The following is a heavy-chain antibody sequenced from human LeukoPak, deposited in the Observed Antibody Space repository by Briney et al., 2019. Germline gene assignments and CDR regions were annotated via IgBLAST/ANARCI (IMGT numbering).Heavy chain of an antibody. Sequence: SETLSLTCAVSGGSISSSNWWSWVRQPPGRGLEWIGEIYHGGSTNYNPSLKSRVTISVDKSNNQFSLKLTSVTAADTAAYYCARETYGFDPWGQGTLVTVSS. CDR3: ARETYGFDP. CDR1: GGSISSSNW. J-gene: IGHJ5*02. CDR2: IYHGGST. V-gene: IGHV4-4*02. D-gene: IGHD3-16*01.